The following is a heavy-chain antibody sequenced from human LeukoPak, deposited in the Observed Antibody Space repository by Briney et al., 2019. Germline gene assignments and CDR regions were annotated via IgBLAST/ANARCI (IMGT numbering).Heavy chain of an antibody. CDR1: GFTFSSYW. Sequence: PGGSLRLSCAASGFTFSSYWMSWVRQAPGKGLEWVANTKQDGVERYYVDSVKGRFTISRDNAKNSLYLQMNSLRAEDTAVYYCARRRCTSTSCFADYWGQGTLVTVSS. V-gene: IGHV3-7*01. D-gene: IGHD2-2*01. CDR2: TKQDGVER. CDR3: ARRRCTSTSCFADY. J-gene: IGHJ4*02.